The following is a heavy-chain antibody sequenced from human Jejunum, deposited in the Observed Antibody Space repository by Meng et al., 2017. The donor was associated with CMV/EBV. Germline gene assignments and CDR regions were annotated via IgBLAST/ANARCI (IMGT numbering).Heavy chain of an antibody. Sequence: LTCTVSGGSFSSYYYTWIRQPPWKGLGWIGSVSYTGGINYSPSHKSRVTISIDTSQNQFSLKLRSVTAADTAVYFCARGSYYFDYWGQGTLVTVSS. CDR1: GGSFSSYY. V-gene: IGHV4-59*01. J-gene: IGHJ4*02. CDR2: VSYTGGI. CDR3: ARGSYYFDY.